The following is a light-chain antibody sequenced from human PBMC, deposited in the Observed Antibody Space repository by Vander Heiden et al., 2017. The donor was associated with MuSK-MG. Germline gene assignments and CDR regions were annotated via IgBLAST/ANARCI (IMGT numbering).Light chain of an antibody. J-gene: IGKJ4*01. V-gene: IGKV3-11*01. CDR1: QSVGSN. Sequence: EIVLTQSPATLSLSPGERATLSCRASQSVGSNLAWYQQKPGQSPRLLIFDTSNRPTGIPARFSGSGSETDFTLTINSLEPEDFALYFCLQRSTWPTFGGGTKVEIK. CDR2: DTS. CDR3: LQRSTWPT.